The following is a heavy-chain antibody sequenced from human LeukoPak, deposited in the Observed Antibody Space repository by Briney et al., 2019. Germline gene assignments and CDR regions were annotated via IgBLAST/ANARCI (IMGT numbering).Heavy chain of an antibody. Sequence: PGGSLRLSCAASGFTVSSYSTNWVRPAPGKGLEWVLYVSSSSSTIHFADSVKGRFTISRDNAKNSLYLQMNSLRGEDTAVYYCARVVAPDGYSVFDYWGQGTLVTVSS. V-gene: IGHV3-48*01. D-gene: IGHD5-24*01. CDR1: GFTVSSYS. J-gene: IGHJ4*02. CDR2: VSSSSSTI. CDR3: ARVVAPDGYSVFDY.